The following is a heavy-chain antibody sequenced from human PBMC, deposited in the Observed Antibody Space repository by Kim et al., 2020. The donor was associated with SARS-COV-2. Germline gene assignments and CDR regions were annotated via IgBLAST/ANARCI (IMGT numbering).Heavy chain of an antibody. J-gene: IGHJ4*02. V-gene: IGHV1-3*01. Sequence: TKYSQKFQGRGTITRDTAASTAYMELSRLRSEDTAVYYCASAMVYPECDYWGQGPLVTVSS. CDR3: ASAMVYPECDY. CDR2: T. D-gene: IGHD2-8*01.